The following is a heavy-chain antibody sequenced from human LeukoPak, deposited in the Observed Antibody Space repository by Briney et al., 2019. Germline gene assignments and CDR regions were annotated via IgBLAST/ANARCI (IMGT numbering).Heavy chain of an antibody. CDR3: ARENFGRIYDY. V-gene: IGHV3-74*01. Sequence: PGGSLRLSCAASGFTFSSYWMHWVRQAPGKGLVWVSRINSDGSSTSYADSVKGRFTISRDNAKNTLYLQMNSLRAEDTAVYYCARENFGRIYDYWGQGTLVTVSS. CDR1: GFTFSSYW. CDR2: INSDGSST. J-gene: IGHJ4*02. D-gene: IGHD1-26*01.